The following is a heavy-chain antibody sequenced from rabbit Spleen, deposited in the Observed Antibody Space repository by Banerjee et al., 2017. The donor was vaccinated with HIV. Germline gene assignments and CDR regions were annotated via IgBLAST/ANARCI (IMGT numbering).Heavy chain of an antibody. CDR3: ARSGYVGWGGDGDLMGNKL. D-gene: IGHD4-1*01. CDR1: GLSLTNNDV. CDR2: INMVTGKS. J-gene: IGHJ4*01. Sequence: QSLQESGGGLFQPGGSLALTCKASGLSLTNNDVMCWVRQAPGKGLEWITCINMVTGKSVYATWAKGRFTISRTSSTTVTLRMTSLTAADTATYFCARSGYVGWGGDGDLMGNKLWGPGTLVTVS. V-gene: IGHV1S40*01.